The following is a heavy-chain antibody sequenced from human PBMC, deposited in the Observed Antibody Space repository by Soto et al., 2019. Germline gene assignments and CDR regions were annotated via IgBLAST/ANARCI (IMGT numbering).Heavy chain of an antibody. CDR3: ARVITIFGVVPWVHGMGV. J-gene: IGHJ6*02. V-gene: IGHV3-30-3*01. D-gene: IGHD3-3*01. Sequence: GGSLRLSCAASGFTFSSYAMHWVRQAPGKGLEWVAVISYDGSNKYYADSVKGRFTISRDNSKNTLYLQMNSLRAEDTAVYYCARVITIFGVVPWVHGMGVWGQGTTVTVSS. CDR1: GFTFSSYA. CDR2: ISYDGSNK.